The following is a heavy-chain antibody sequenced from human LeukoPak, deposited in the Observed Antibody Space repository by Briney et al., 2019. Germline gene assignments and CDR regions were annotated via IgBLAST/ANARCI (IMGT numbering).Heavy chain of an antibody. CDR2: IWYDDGNK. CDR1: GFTFSSYG. D-gene: IGHD1-7*01. V-gene: IGHV3-33*01. J-gene: IGHJ4*02. CDR3: AREAITGTTGGEFGY. Sequence: GRSLRLSCAASGFTFSSYGMHWVRQAPGKGLEWVAVIWYDDGNKYYADSVKGRFTTSRDNSKNTLYLQMNSLRAADTAVYYCAREAITGTTGGEFGYWGQGTLVTVSS.